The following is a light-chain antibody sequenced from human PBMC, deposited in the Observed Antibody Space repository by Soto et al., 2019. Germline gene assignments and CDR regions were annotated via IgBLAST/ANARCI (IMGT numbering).Light chain of an antibody. CDR1: QSISSY. J-gene: IGKJ1*01. Sequence: DLQLTQSPSSLSASVGDRVTITCRASQSISSYLNWYQQKPGKAPKVLIYATSSLQSGVPSRFSGSGSGTDFTLTISSLQPEDFATYYCQQSYSTPRTFGQGTKVDI. CDR3: QQSYSTPRT. V-gene: IGKV1-39*01. CDR2: ATS.